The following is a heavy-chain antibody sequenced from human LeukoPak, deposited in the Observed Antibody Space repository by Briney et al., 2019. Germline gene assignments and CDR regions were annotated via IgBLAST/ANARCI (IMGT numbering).Heavy chain of an antibody. V-gene: IGHV3-48*03. CDR2: ISSSGTTI. CDR1: GFTFSSYE. CDR3: AKLVGYRFDY. Sequence: GGSLRLSCAASGFTFSSYEMNWVRQAPGKGLEWVSYISSSGTTIYYADSVKGRFTISRDNARNSLYLQMNSLRAEDTAVYFCAKLVGYRFDYWGQGTLVTVSS. J-gene: IGHJ4*02. D-gene: IGHD1-26*01.